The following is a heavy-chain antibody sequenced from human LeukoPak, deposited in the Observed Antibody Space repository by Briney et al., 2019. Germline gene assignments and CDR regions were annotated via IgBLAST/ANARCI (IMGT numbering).Heavy chain of an antibody. Sequence: SVKVSCKASGGTFSSYAISWVRQAPGQGLEWMGGMIPILGTANYAQKFQGRVTITADESTSTAYMELSSLRSEDTAVYYCARGHYYGFWSGYYPHNYYYYGMDVWGQGTTVTVSS. CDR1: GGTFSSYA. V-gene: IGHV1-69*13. J-gene: IGHJ6*02. D-gene: IGHD3-3*01. CDR3: ARGHYYGFWSGYYPHNYYYYGMDV. CDR2: MIPILGTA.